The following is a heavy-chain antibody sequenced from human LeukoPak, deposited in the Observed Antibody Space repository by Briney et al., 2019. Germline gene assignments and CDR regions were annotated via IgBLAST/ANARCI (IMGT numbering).Heavy chain of an antibody. Sequence: ETLSLTCTVSGASLNDYYWSWIRQPPGKALEWIGFIHSSGSANSNPSLTSRVTISIDTSKNQFSLNLRSLTAADTAVYFCASGAADGYNFGFDYWGQGTLAAVSS. J-gene: IGHJ4*02. CDR3: ASGAADGYNFGFDY. V-gene: IGHV4-59*12. CDR1: GASLNDYY. CDR2: IHSSGSA. D-gene: IGHD5-24*01.